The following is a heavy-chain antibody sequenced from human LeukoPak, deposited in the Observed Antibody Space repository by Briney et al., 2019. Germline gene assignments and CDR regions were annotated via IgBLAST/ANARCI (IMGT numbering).Heavy chain of an antibody. V-gene: IGHV3-23*01. D-gene: IGHD1/OR15-1a*01. CDR1: GITFSNYA. Sequence: PGGSLRLSCAASGITFSNYAFSWVRQAPGEGLEWVSAISPKGDYTYYTDSVKGRFTISRDNAKNTLYLQMNSLRAEDTAVYYCAKERETIRVHDYWGQGTLVTVSS. J-gene: IGHJ4*02. CDR3: AKERETIRVHDY. CDR2: ISPKGDYT.